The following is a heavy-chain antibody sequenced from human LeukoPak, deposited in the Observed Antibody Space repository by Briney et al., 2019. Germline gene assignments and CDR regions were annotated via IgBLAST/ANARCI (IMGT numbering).Heavy chain of an antibody. J-gene: IGHJ4*02. CDR2: IYYSGST. D-gene: IGHD3-22*01. CDR3: AREGVNYYDSSGYYAVY. V-gene: IGHV4-31*03. Sequence: SETLSLTCTVSGGSISSGGYYWSWIRQHPGKGLEWIGYIYYSGSTYYNPSLKSRVTISVDTSKNQFSLKLSSVTAADTAVYYCAREGVNYYDSSGYYAVYWGQGTPVTVSS. CDR1: GGSISSGGYY.